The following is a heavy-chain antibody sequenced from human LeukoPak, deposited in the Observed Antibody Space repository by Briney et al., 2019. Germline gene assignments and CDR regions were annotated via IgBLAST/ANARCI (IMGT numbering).Heavy chain of an antibody. Sequence: GGSLRLSCAASGFTFSSYWMSWVRQPPGKGLEWVSAISGSGGSTYYADSVKGRFTISRDNSKNTLYLQMNSLRAEDTAVYYCAKAGLXGVGYAFDIWGQGTMVTVSX. CDR1: GFTFSSYW. V-gene: IGHV3-23*01. CDR2: ISGSGGST. CDR3: AKAGLXGVGYAFDI. D-gene: IGHD5-12*01. J-gene: IGHJ3*02.